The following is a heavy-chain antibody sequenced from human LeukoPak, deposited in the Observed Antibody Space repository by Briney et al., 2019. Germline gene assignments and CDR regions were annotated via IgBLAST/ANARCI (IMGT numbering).Heavy chain of an antibody. CDR3: ARDHGITMVQGTGFYYMDV. CDR2: IIPIFGTA. CDR1: GGTFSSYA. Sequence: ASVKVSCKASGGTFSSYAISWVRQAPGQGLEWMGGIIPIFGTANYAQKFQGRVTITADESTSTAYMELSSLRSEDTAVYYCARDHGITMVQGTGFYYMDVWGKGTTVTVSS. V-gene: IGHV1-69*13. J-gene: IGHJ6*03. D-gene: IGHD3-10*01.